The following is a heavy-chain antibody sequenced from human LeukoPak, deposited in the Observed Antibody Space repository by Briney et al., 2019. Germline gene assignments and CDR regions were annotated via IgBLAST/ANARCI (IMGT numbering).Heavy chain of an antibody. CDR1: GYTFTGYY. Sequence: ASVKVSCKASGYTFTGYYMHWVRQAPGQGLEWMGRINPNSGGTNYAQKFQGRVTMTGDTSISTAYMELSRLRSDDTAVYYCARRIAAAGTMGFDYWGQGTLVTVSS. D-gene: IGHD6-13*01. J-gene: IGHJ4*02. V-gene: IGHV1-2*06. CDR3: ARRIAAAGTMGFDY. CDR2: INPNSGGT.